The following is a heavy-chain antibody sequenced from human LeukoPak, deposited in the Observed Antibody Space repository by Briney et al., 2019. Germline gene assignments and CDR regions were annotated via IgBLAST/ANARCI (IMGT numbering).Heavy chain of an antibody. CDR2: IKQDGSEK. V-gene: IGHV3-7*03. CDR3: ARVSRHIVVVTASFDY. Sequence: GGSLRFSCAASGFTFSSYWMSWVRQAPGKGLEWVANIKQDGSEKYYVDSVKGRFTISRDNAKNSLYLQMNSLRAEDTAVYYCARVSRHIVVVTASFDYWGQGTLVTVSS. D-gene: IGHD2-21*02. CDR1: GFTFSSYW. J-gene: IGHJ4*02.